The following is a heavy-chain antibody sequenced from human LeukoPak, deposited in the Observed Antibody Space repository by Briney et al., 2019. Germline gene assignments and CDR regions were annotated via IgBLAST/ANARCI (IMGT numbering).Heavy chain of an antibody. D-gene: IGHD6-13*01. Sequence: GSSVKVSCKASGGTFSSYAISWVRQAPGQGLEWMGRIIPILGIANYAQKFRGRVTITADKSTSTAYMELSSLRSEDTAVYYCVSAGERTYNWFDPWGQGTLVTVSS. CDR3: VSAGERTYNWFDP. J-gene: IGHJ5*02. V-gene: IGHV1-69*04. CDR1: GGTFSSYA. CDR2: IIPILGIA.